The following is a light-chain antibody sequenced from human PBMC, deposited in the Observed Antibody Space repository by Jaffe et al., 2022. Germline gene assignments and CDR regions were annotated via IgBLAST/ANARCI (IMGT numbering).Light chain of an antibody. CDR3: QQSYSTPPWT. CDR1: PSISNY. CDR2: AAS. J-gene: IGKJ1*01. Sequence: DIQMTQSPSSLSASVGDRVTITCRASPSISNYLNWYQQKPGRAPKLLIYAASSLQSGVPSRFSGSGSGTDFTLTISSLQPEDFATYYCQQSYSTPPWTFGQGTKVEIK. V-gene: IGKV1-39*01.